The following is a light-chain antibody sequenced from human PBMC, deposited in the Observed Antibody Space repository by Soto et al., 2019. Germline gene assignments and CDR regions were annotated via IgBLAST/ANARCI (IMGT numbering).Light chain of an antibody. CDR3: SSYAGSSTVV. CDR2: EGS. Sequence: QSVLTQPASVSGSPGQSITISCTGTSSDVGSYNLVSWYQQHPGKAPKLMIYEGSKRPSGVSNRFSGSKSGNTASLTISGLQAEDEADYFCSSYAGSSTVVFGTGTKVTVL. CDR1: SSDVGSYNL. J-gene: IGLJ1*01. V-gene: IGLV2-23*01.